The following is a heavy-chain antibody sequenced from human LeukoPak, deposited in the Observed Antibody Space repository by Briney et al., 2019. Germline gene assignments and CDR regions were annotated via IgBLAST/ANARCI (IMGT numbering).Heavy chain of an antibody. CDR3: AKDGQVGAIGYFDY. D-gene: IGHD1-26*01. Sequence: GGSLRLSCTASGFIVSTYGMHWVRQAPGKGLEWVAVVWSGGNNKYYSDSVKGRFTISRDNSKNTLYLQMNSLRAEDTAVYYCAKDGQVGAIGYFDYRGQGTLVTVSS. CDR1: GFIVSTYG. J-gene: IGHJ4*02. V-gene: IGHV3-33*06. CDR2: VWSGGNNK.